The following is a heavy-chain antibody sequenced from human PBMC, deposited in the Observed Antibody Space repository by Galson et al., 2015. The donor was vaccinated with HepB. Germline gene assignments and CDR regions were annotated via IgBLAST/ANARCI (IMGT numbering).Heavy chain of an antibody. Sequence: CAISGDSVSSNSAGWTWIRQSPSRGLEWLGRTYYRSQWYFEYAVSVKSRITINPDTSKNQFSLQLNSVTPEDTAMYYCGRDLNTGMDYWGQGTLVTVSS. CDR1: GDSVSSNSAG. CDR2: TYYRSQWYF. D-gene: IGHD5-18*01. V-gene: IGHV6-1*01. J-gene: IGHJ4*02. CDR3: GRDLNTGMDY.